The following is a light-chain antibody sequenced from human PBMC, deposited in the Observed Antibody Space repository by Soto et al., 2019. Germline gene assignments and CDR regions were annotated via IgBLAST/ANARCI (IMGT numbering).Light chain of an antibody. V-gene: IGKV1-5*01. CDR2: DAS. J-gene: IGKJ2*01. CDR1: QSVDTY. Sequence: DLQMTQSPSALSPSVGDRVTITCRASQSVDTYLAWYHQKPGKAPKLLIYDASSLENGVPSRFSGSGSGTEFTLTISSLQPDDFATYYCQQYNSDSTTFGQGTKLEIK. CDR3: QQYNSDSTT.